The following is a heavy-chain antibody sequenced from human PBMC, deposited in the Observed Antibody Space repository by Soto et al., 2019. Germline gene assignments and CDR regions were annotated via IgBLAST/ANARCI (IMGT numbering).Heavy chain of an antibody. CDR3: ASAQYSSGWSDAFDI. Sequence: LRLSCAASGFTFSSYSMNWVRQAPGKGLEWVSSISSSSSYIYYADSVKGRFTISRDNSKNTLYLQMNSLRAEDTALYYCASAQYSSGWSDAFDIWGQGTMVTVSS. V-gene: IGHV3-21*04. J-gene: IGHJ3*02. CDR2: ISSSSSYI. D-gene: IGHD6-19*01. CDR1: GFTFSSYS.